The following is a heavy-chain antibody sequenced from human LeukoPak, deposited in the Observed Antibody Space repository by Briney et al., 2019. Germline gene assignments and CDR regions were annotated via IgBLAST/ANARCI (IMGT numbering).Heavy chain of an antibody. D-gene: IGHD7-27*01. CDR2: INPNSGDT. CDR1: GYTFTCYF. Sequence: GASVKVSCKAFGYTFTCYFIHWVRQAPGQGLEWMGRINPNSGDTNYEQTFQGRVTMTRDTSISTVYMDLSRLTSDDTAVYYCARDLSSTSNWELDYWGQGTPVTVSS. V-gene: IGHV1-2*06. J-gene: IGHJ4*02. CDR3: ARDLSSTSNWELDY.